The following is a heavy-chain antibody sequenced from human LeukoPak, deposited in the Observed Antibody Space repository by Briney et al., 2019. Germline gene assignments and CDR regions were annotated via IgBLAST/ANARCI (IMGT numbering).Heavy chain of an antibody. CDR2: IYYSGST. CDR1: GGSISSYY. D-gene: IGHD6-19*01. Sequence: SETLSLTCTVSGGSISSYYWSWTRQPPGKGLEWIGYIYYSGSTNYNPSLKSRVTISVDTSKNQFSLKLSSVTAADTAVYYCARERGDSSGSSPFDYWGQGTLVTVSS. CDR3: ARERGDSSGSSPFDY. V-gene: IGHV4-59*01. J-gene: IGHJ4*02.